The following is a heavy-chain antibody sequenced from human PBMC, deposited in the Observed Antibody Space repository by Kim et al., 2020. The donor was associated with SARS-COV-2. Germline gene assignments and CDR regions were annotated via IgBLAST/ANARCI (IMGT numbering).Heavy chain of an antibody. V-gene: IGHV3-30*18. CDR2: ISSDGSNK. D-gene: IGHD2-2*01. CDR3: AKEVLIHCSTTSCPTDDY. Sequence: GGSLRLSCAASGFTFSSYGMHWVRQAPGKGLEWVALISSDGSNKYYADSVKGRFTISRDNSNNMLYLQVNSLRAEDTAVYYCAKEVLIHCSTTSCPTDDYWGQGTLVTVSS. J-gene: IGHJ4*02. CDR1: GFTFSSYG.